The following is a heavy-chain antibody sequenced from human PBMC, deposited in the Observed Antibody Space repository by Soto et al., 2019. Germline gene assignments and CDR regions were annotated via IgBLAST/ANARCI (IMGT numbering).Heavy chain of an antibody. V-gene: IGHV5-51*01. CDR3: AGRGSRQLWLHYYGMDV. Sequence: PGESLKISGKGSGYSFTSYWIGWVRQMPGKGLEWMGIIYPGDSDTRYSPSFQGQVTISADKSISTAYLQWSSLKASDTAMYYCAGRGSRQLWLHYYGMDVWGQGTTVTVSS. J-gene: IGHJ6*02. D-gene: IGHD5-18*01. CDR2: IYPGDSDT. CDR1: GYSFTSYW.